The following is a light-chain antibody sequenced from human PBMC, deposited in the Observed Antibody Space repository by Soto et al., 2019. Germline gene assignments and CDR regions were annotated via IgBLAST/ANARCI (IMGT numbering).Light chain of an antibody. CDR1: QSVSSD. CDR2: DAS. CDR3: QQRCNWPVT. Sequence: EIVLTQSPATLSFSPGERVTLSCRASQSVSSDLAWYQQKPGQAPRLLIYDASNRATGSPVRFSGSGSGTDFTLTISSRKPEDFAVYYCQQRCNWPVTFGGGTKLEIK. V-gene: IGKV3-11*01. J-gene: IGKJ4*01.